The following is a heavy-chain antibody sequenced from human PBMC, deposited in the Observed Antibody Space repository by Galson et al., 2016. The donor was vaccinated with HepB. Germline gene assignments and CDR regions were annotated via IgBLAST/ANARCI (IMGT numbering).Heavy chain of an antibody. J-gene: IGHJ6*02. CDR1: EFTFSDYY. CDR2: ISPSSGPI. D-gene: IGHD2-15*01. Sequence: SLRLSCAASEFTFSDYYMSWIRQAPGKGLEWLGFISPSSGPIYYAYSLKGRFTISRDNAKNSLYLQMNRLRIEDTAVYYCARVGVVVAAATWGMDVGGQGNTVTVSS. CDR3: ARVGVVVAAATWGMDV. V-gene: IGHV3-11*01.